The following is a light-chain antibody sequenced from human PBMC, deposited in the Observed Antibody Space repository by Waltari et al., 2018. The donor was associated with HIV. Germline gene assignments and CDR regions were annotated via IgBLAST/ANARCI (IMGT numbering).Light chain of an antibody. J-gene: IGLJ1*01. CDR3: AAWDDSLSGLYV. Sequence: QSVLTQPPSASGTPGQRVTISCSGSSSNIGSNYVNWYQQVPGTTPKPLIYRNNQRPSGVPDRFSGSKSGTSASLAISGLRSDDEADYYCAAWDDSLSGLYVFGTGTKVTVL. V-gene: IGLV1-47*01. CDR2: RNN. CDR1: SSNIGSNY.